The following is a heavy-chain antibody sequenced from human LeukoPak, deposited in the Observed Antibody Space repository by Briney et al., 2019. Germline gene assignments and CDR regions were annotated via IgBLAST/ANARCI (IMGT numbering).Heavy chain of an antibody. CDR1: GYTFTGYY. J-gene: IGHJ4*02. CDR2: INPNSGGT. CDR3: ARDRCGGGSCYSFDY. Sequence: EASVKVSCEASGYTFTGYYMHWVRQAPGQGLEWMGCINPNSGGTNYAQKFQGWVTMTRDTSISTAYMELSRLRSDDTAVYYCARDRCGGGSCYSFDYWGQGTLVTVSS. D-gene: IGHD2-15*01. V-gene: IGHV1-2*04.